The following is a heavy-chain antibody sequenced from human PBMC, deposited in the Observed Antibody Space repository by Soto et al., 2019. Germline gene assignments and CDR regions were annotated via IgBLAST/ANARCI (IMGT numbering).Heavy chain of an antibody. Sequence: SETLSVSCAVEGEYLTCYDVSLIRQSTGKGLEWIGEINHSGTASYNPSLKSRATISLDTSKNQISLKLSSLTAADTAVYYCARARPGRGNWWARRDYNLDVWGQGTKVTVSS. CDR3: ARARPGRGNWWARRDYNLDV. V-gene: IGHV4-34*01. CDR1: GEYLTCYD. CDR2: INHSGTA. D-gene: IGHD2-8*02. J-gene: IGHJ6*02.